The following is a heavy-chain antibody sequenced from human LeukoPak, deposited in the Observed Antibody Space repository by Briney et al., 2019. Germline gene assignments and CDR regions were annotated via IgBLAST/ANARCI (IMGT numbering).Heavy chain of an antibody. V-gene: IGHV3-66*01. D-gene: IGHD7-27*01. Sequence: QPGGSLRLSCAASGFTVSSNYMSWVRQAPGKGLEWVSVIYSGGSTYYADSVKGRFTISRDNSKNTLYLQMNSLRAEDTAVYYCASSENRGSYYYYMDVWGKGTTVTISS. CDR3: ASSENRGSYYYYMDV. J-gene: IGHJ6*03. CDR1: GFTVSSNY. CDR2: IYSGGST.